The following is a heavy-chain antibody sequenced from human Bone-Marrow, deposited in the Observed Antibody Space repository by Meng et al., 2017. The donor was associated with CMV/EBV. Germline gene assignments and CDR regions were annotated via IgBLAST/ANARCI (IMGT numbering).Heavy chain of an antibody. CDR3: ARVGAGDADNWFDP. V-gene: IGHV1-2*02. CDR1: GGTFSSYA. J-gene: IGHJ5*02. D-gene: IGHD7-27*01. CDR2: INPNSGGT. Sequence: ASVKVSCKASGGTFSSYAFSWVRQAPGQGLEWMGWINPNSGGTNYAQKFQGRVTMTRDTSISTAYMELSRLRSDDTAVYYCARVGAGDADNWFDPWGQGTLVTVSS.